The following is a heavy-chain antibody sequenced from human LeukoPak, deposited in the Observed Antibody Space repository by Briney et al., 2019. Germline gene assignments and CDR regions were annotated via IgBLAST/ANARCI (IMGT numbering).Heavy chain of an antibody. CDR1: GYSFTSYW. J-gene: IGHJ6*02. CDR3: ARHGDDCSSTSCYYYYYYGMDV. Sequence: HGESLKISCKGSGYSFTSYWIAWVRQMPGKGLEWMGLIYPDDSDTRYSPSFEGQVTISADKSISTAYLQWSSLKASDTAIYYCARHGDDCSSTSCYYYYYYGMDVWGQGTTVTVSS. D-gene: IGHD2-2*01. V-gene: IGHV5-51*01. CDR2: IYPDDSDT.